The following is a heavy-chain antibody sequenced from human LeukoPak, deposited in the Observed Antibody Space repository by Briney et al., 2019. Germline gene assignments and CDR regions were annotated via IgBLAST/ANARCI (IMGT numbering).Heavy chain of an antibody. V-gene: IGHV4-61*02. J-gene: IGHJ2*01. CDR1: GGSISSGSYY. Sequence: SQTLSVACTVSGGSISSGSYYGSWIRQPAGKGLEWIGRIYTSGSTNYNPSLKSRVTISVDTSKNQFSLKLSSVTAADTAVYYCARERRYFDLWGRGTLVTVSS. CDR3: ARERRYFDL. CDR2: IYTSGST.